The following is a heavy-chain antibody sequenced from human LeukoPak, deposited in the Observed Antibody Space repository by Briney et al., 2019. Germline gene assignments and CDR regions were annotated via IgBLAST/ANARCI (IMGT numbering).Heavy chain of an antibody. CDR2: IYYSGST. D-gene: IGHD1-26*01. Sequence: SETLSLTCTVSGGSISSGGYYWSWIRQHPGKGLEWIGYIYYSGSTYYNPSLKSRVTISVDTSKNQFSLKLSSVTAADTAVYSCARTRGWQLLVDSAFDIWGQGTMVTVSS. V-gene: IGHV4-31*03. J-gene: IGHJ3*02. CDR1: GGSISSGGYY. CDR3: ARTRGWQLLVDSAFDI.